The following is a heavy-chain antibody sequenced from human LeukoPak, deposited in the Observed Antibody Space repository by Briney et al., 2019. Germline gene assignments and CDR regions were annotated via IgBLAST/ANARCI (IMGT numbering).Heavy chain of an antibody. CDR1: GYTFTSYY. V-gene: IGHV1-46*01. Sequence: ASVTVSCTASGYTFTSYYMHWVRQAPGQGLEWMGIINPSGGSTSYAQKFQGRVTMTRDTSTSTVYMELSSLRSEDTAVYYCAADRDSGSRRNIWGQGTMVTVSS. D-gene: IGHD1-26*01. CDR3: AADRDSGSRRNI. J-gene: IGHJ3*02. CDR2: INPSGGST.